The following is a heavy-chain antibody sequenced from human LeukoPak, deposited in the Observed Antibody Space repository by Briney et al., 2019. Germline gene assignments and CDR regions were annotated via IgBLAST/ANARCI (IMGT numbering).Heavy chain of an antibody. CDR2: INPNTGGT. Sequence: GPSVKVSCKASGYTFIGYYIHWVRQAPGQGLEWMGWINPNTGGTNYAQKFQGRVTMTRDTSISTAYMELSRLRSDDTAVYYCARGKDIVLGRGLPIDYWGQGTLVTVSS. V-gene: IGHV1-2*02. J-gene: IGHJ4*02. D-gene: IGHD2-8*02. CDR3: ARGKDIVLGRGLPIDY. CDR1: GYTFIGYY.